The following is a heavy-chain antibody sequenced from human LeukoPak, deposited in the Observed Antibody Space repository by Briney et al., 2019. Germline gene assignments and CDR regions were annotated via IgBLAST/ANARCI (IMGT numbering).Heavy chain of an antibody. CDR3: ARGWLQFSFDY. V-gene: IGHV4-34*01. CDR1: GGSFSGYH. CDR2: TNHSGST. Sequence: SETLSLTCAAYGGSFSGYHWSWIRQPPGKGLEWIGETNHSGSTKYNPSLKSRVTISVDTSRNQFSLKVSSVTAADTAVYYCARGWLQFSFDYWGQGTLVTVSS. J-gene: IGHJ4*02. D-gene: IGHD5-24*01.